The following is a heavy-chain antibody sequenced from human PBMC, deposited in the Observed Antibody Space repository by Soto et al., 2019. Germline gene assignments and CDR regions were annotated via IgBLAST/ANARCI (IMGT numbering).Heavy chain of an antibody. D-gene: IGHD5-12*01. CDR1: GFSISTYW. J-gene: IGHJ4*02. V-gene: IGHV3-7*01. Sequence: PGGSLRLSCAASGFSISTYWMSWVRQAPGKGQEWVANINRDGSEKNYVDSEKGRFTISRDNAKNSLYLQMNSLRVEDTAVYYCARESTVDLAGYWGQGTLVTVSS. CDR3: ARESTVDLAGY. CDR2: INRDGSEK.